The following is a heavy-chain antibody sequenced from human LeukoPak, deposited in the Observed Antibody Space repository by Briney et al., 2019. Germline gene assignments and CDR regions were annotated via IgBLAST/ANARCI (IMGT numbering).Heavy chain of an antibody. D-gene: IGHD1-26*01. V-gene: IGHV3-30*03. CDR3: ARGGRGSYDLAFDY. Sequence: HPGGSLRLSCAASGFTFSSYGMQWVRQAPGKGLEWVAVISYDGSNKYYADSVKGRFTISRDNSKNTLYLQMNSLRAEDTAVYYCARGGRGSYDLAFDYWGQGTLVTVSS. CDR1: GFTFSSYG. J-gene: IGHJ4*02. CDR2: ISYDGSNK.